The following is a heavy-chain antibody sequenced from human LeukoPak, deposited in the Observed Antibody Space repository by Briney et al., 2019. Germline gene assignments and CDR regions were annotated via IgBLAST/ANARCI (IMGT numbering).Heavy chain of an antibody. CDR3: ATLTTVVTAYYFDY. V-gene: IGHV4-4*09. Sequence: SETLSLTCTVSGGSISSYYWSWIRQPPGKGLEWIGYIYHSGSTDYNPSLKSRVTISVDTSKSQFSLKLTSVTAADTAVYYCATLTTVVTAYYFDYWGQGTLVTVSS. D-gene: IGHD4-23*01. J-gene: IGHJ4*02. CDR2: IYHSGST. CDR1: GGSISSYY.